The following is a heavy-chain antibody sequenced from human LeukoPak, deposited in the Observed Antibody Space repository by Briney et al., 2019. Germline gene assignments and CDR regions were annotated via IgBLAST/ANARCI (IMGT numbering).Heavy chain of an antibody. CDR2: IYYSGST. CDR3: GAYDILTDAFDI. V-gene: IGHV4-59*08. J-gene: IGHJ3*02. CDR1: GGSISSYY. Sequence: SETLSLTCTVSGGSISSYYWSWIRQPPGKGLEWIGYIYYSGSTNYNPSLKSRVTISVDTSKNQFSLKLSSVTAADTAVYYCGAYDILTDAFDIRGQGTMVTVSS. D-gene: IGHD3-9*01.